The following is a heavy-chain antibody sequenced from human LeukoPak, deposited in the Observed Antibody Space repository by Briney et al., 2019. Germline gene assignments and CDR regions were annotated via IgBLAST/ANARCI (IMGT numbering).Heavy chain of an antibody. Sequence: GGSLRLSCAASGFTFSDYYMSWIRQAPGKGLEWVSYISSSSDYTNYADSVKGRFTISRDNAKNSLYLQVNSLRAEDTAVYYCARGGGSNYFDHWGQGTLATVSS. V-gene: IGHV3-11*05. J-gene: IGHJ4*02. CDR3: ARGGGSNYFDH. D-gene: IGHD3-16*01. CDR2: ISSSSDYT. CDR1: GFTFSDYY.